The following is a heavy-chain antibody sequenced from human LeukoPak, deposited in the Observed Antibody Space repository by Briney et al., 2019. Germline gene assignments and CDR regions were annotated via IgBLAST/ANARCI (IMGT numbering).Heavy chain of an antibody. CDR1: GFTFSSYC. CDR2: ISYDGSNK. Sequence: GGSLRLSCAASGFTFSSYCMHWVRQAPGKGLEWVAVISYDGSNKYYADSVKGRFTISRDNSKNTLYLQKKSMRAEDTVVYYCAREVAAAGSDDWGQGTLVTVSS. CDR3: AREVAAAGSDD. V-gene: IGHV3-30*03. J-gene: IGHJ4*02. D-gene: IGHD6-13*01.